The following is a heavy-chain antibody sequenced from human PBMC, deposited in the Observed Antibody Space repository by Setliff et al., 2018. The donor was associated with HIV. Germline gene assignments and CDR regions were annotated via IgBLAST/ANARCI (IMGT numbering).Heavy chain of an antibody. J-gene: IGHJ4*02. Sequence: PGGSLRLSCAASGFTFSDYAMSWVRRAPGKGLEWVSAISGSGRGTYYADSVKGRFTISRDNSKNTLYLQVNSLRTEDTAVYFCARDDRWVYNDYLDYWGQGTLVTVSS. CDR1: GFTFSDYA. V-gene: IGHV3-23*01. D-gene: IGHD3-10*01. CDR2: ISGSGRGT. CDR3: ARDDRWVYNDYLDY.